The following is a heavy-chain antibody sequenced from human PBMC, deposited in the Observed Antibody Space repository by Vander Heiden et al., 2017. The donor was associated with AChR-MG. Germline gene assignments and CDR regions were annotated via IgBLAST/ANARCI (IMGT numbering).Heavy chain of an antibody. CDR2: ISGSGGST. V-gene: IGHV3-23*01. CDR3: AKDRGYDSDDAFDI. D-gene: IGHD5-12*01. CDR1: GSPLSSYA. Sequence: EVRLLESGGGLLQPGGSLSLPGPAPGSPLSSYAMSWVRQAPGKGLEWVSAISGSGGSTYYADSVKGRFTISRDNSKNTLYLQMNSLRAEDTAVYYCAKDRGYDSDDAFDIWGQGTMVTVSS. J-gene: IGHJ3*02.